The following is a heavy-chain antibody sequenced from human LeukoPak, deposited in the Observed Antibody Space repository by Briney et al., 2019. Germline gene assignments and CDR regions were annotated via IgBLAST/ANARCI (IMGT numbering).Heavy chain of an antibody. CDR1: GGSISSYC. CDR2: IYYSGST. D-gene: IGHD3-22*01. V-gene: IGHV4-59*01. Sequence: PSETLSLTCTVSGGSISSYCWSWIRQPPGKGLEWIGYIYYSGSTNYNPSHKSRVTISVDTSKNQFSLKLSSVTAADTAVYYCARASITMIVVNSGYFDLWGRGTLVTVSS. J-gene: IGHJ2*01. CDR3: ARASITMIVVNSGYFDL.